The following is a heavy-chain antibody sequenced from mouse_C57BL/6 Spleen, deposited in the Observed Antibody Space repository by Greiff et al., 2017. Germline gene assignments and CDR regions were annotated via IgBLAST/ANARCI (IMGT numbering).Heavy chain of an antibody. CDR2: IWTGGGT. J-gene: IGHJ4*01. CDR3: ARNPYDYGSSYVDAMDY. Sequence: VKLVESGPGLVAPSQSLSITCTVSGFSLTSYAISWVRQPPGKGLEWLGVIWTGGGTNYNSALKSRLSISKDNSKSQVFLKMNRLQTDDTARYYCARNPYDYGSSYVDAMDYWGQGTSVTVSS. V-gene: IGHV2-9-1*01. CDR1: GFSLTSYA. D-gene: IGHD1-1*01.